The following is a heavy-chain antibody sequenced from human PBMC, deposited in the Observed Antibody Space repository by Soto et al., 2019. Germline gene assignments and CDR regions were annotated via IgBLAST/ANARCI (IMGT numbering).Heavy chain of an antibody. J-gene: IGHJ4*02. D-gene: IGHD6-13*01. CDR3: ARRAAAAGKAPYD. Sequence: QVQLVQSGAEVRKPGASVKVSCKTSGYTFTSYDIHWVRQATGQGLEWMGWMNPNSGNTGYAQKFQGRITMTRNTXMSTAYMELGSLRSDDTAVYYCARRAAAAGKAPYDWGQGTLVTVSS. CDR1: GYTFTSYD. V-gene: IGHV1-8*01. CDR2: MNPNSGNT.